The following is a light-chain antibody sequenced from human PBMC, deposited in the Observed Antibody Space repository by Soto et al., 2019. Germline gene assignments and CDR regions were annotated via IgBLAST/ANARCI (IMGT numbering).Light chain of an antibody. V-gene: IGKV1-39*01. CDR1: QSIGTF. CDR3: QQAFSAEWT. Sequence: DIQMTQSPSSLSASVGYRVSITCRSSQSIGTFLNWYQQKPGEAPNLLIHTSFTLYSGVPSRFSGTGSGTDFTLTTSSLQPEDFATYFCQQAFSAEWTFGQGTKVHI. J-gene: IGKJ1*01. CDR2: TSF.